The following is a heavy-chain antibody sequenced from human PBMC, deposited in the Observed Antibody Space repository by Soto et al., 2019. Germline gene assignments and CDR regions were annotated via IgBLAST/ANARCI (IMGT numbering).Heavy chain of an antibody. CDR1: RYTFTSYD. Sequence: QVQLVQYGAEVKKPGASVKVSCKASRYTFTSYDISWVRQASGQGLEWMGWMNPNSGNTGYAQKFQGRVTMTRNTSISTAYMELSSQRSEDTAVYYCARTLYGDNVDYWGQGTLVTVSS. V-gene: IGHV1-8*01. J-gene: IGHJ4*02. D-gene: IGHD4-17*01. CDR2: MNPNSGNT. CDR3: ARTLYGDNVDY.